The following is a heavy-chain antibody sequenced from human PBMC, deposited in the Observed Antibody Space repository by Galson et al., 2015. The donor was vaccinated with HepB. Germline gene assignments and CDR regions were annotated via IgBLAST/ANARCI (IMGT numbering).Heavy chain of an antibody. CDR1: GFTFSSYN. Sequence: SLRLSCAASGFTFSSYNMNWVRQAPGKGLESVSYISSTGTTMYYADSAKGRFTISRDNAQNSLYLQMNSLRDEDTAVYYCARVYFGSGSSSAYWYFDLWGRGALVTVSS. CDR2: ISSTGTTM. V-gene: IGHV3-48*02. J-gene: IGHJ2*01. D-gene: IGHD3-10*01. CDR3: ARVYFGSGSSSAYWYFDL.